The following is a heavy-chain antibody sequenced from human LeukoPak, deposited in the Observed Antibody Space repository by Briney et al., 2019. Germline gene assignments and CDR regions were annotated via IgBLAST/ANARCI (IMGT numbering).Heavy chain of an antibody. J-gene: IGHJ4*02. CDR1: GGSISSSSYY. CDR2: IYYSGST. Sequence: PETLSLTCTVSGGSISSSSYYWGWIRQPPGKGLEWIGSIYYSGSTYYNPSLKSRVTISVDTSKNQFSLKLSSVTAADTAVYYCATEEGELPYFDYWGQGTLVTVSS. D-gene: IGHD1-26*01. CDR3: ATEEGELPYFDY. V-gene: IGHV4-39*01.